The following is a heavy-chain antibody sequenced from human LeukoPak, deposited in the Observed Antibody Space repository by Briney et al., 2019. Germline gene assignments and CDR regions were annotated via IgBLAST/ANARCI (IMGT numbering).Heavy chain of an antibody. CDR1: GGTFSSYT. V-gene: IGHV1-69*02. CDR3: APSEETPYSDY. Sequence: GASVKVSCKASGGTFSSYTISWVRQAPGQGLEWMGRIIPILGIANYAQKFQGRVTITADKSTSTDYMELRSLRSEDTAVYYCAPSEETPYSDYWGQGTLVTVSS. CDR2: IIPILGIA. J-gene: IGHJ4*02.